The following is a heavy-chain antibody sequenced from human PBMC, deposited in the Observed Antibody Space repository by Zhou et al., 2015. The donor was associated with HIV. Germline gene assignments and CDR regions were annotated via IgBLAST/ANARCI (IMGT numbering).Heavy chain of an antibody. V-gene: IGHV1-8*01. CDR3: ALEGGSGSRNWFDP. J-gene: IGHJ5*02. CDR2: LNPQTGSA. D-gene: IGHD3-10*01. CDR1: GYSFSSYD. Sequence: QVQLVQSGAEVRQPGASVNVSCRASGYSFSSYDINWIRQAPGQGLEWMGWLNPQTGSAVYAQKFQGRVTMTRNTSIRTVYMELSRLRSDDGAVYYCALEGGSGSRNWFDPWGQGTLVTVSS.